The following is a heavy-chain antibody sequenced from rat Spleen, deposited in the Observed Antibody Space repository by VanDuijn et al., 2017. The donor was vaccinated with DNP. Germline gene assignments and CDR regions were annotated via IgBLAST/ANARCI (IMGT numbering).Heavy chain of an antibody. CDR2: ISYNGGTP. CDR3: ARGTTMGITTHFDY. Sequence: EVLLVESDGGLVQPGRSLKLSCAVSGFTFSDYYMAWVRQAPAKGLEWVATISYNGGTPYYRDSVKGRFTISRDNAQSTLYLQMDSLRSEDTATYYCARGTTMGITTHFDYWGQGVMVTVSS. J-gene: IGHJ2*01. D-gene: IGHD1-9*01. CDR1: GFTFSDYY. V-gene: IGHV5-7*01.